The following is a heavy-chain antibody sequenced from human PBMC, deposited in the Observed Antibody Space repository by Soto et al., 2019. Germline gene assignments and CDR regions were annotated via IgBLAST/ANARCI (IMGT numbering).Heavy chain of an antibody. D-gene: IGHD6-19*01. CDR2: ISGRDDSA. J-gene: IGHJ4*02. Sequence: GGSLRLSCAASGFAFSTFDMSWVRQPPGKGLEWVSVISGRDDSANYADSVKGRFTISKDKSSNTLYLQMNNLRAEDTAVYYCVKGAWLDYWGQGTLVTVSS. CDR1: GFAFSTFD. V-gene: IGHV3-23*01. CDR3: VKGAWLDY.